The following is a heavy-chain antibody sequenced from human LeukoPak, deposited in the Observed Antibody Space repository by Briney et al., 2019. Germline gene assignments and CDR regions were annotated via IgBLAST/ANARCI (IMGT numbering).Heavy chain of an antibody. D-gene: IGHD2-21*02. CDR1: GASISSSY. Sequence: PSETLSLTCIVSGASISSSYWSWIRQPPGKGLEWIGYIYYSGITYYNPSLKSRVTISVDTSKNQFSLKLSSVTAADTAVYYCARGVTAIWGAFDIWGQGTMVTVSS. CDR3: ARGVTAIWGAFDI. V-gene: IGHV4-30-4*01. CDR2: IYYSGIT. J-gene: IGHJ3*02.